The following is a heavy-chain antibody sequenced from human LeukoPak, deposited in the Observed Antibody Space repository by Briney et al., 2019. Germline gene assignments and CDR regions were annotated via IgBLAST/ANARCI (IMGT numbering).Heavy chain of an antibody. D-gene: IGHD5-24*01. CDR3: ARVSSRDGYNHDY. Sequence: GGSLRLSCAASGFTISSYWMNWVRQAPGKGLEWVSSISSSSSYIYYADSVKGRFTISRDNAKNSLYLQMNSLRAEDTAVYYCARVSSRDGYNHDYWGQGTLVTVSS. CDR2: ISSSSSYI. CDR1: GFTISSYW. V-gene: IGHV3-21*01. J-gene: IGHJ4*02.